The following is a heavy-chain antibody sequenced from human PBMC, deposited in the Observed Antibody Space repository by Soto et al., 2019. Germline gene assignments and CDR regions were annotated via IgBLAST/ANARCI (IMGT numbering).Heavy chain of an antibody. CDR3: ARDLDSSYYYYGMDV. CDR1: GGSISSGDYY. J-gene: IGHJ6*02. D-gene: IGHD5-18*01. Sequence: QVQLQESGPGLVKPSQTLSLTCTVSGGSISSGDYYWSWIRQPPGKGLEWIGYIYYSGSTYYNPSLKSRVTISVDTSKNQFSLKLSSVTAADTAVYYCARDLDSSYYYYGMDVWGQGTTVTVSS. V-gene: IGHV4-30-4*01. CDR2: IYYSGST.